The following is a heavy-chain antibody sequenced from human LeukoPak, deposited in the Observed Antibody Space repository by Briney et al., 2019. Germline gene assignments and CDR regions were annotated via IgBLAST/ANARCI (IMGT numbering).Heavy chain of an antibody. Sequence: GASVKVSCKXSGYTFTSYYMHWVQQAPGQGLEWMGLINPSGGSTSYAQKFQGRVTMTRDTSTSTVYMELSSLRSEDTAVYYCARDPRITGTKESDYWGQGTLVTVSS. CDR2: INPSGGST. CDR3: ARDPRITGTKESDY. CDR1: GYTFTSYY. J-gene: IGHJ4*02. V-gene: IGHV1-46*01. D-gene: IGHD1-7*01.